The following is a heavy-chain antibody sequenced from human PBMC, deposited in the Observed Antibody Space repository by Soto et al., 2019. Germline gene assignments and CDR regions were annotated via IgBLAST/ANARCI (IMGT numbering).Heavy chain of an antibody. CDR1: GGSFSGYY. Sequence: QVQLQQWGAGLLKPSETLSLTCAVYGGSFSGYYWSWIRQPPGKGLEWIGEINHSGNTNYNPSLKIRVTISVDTSKNQFSLKVSSVTAADTAVYYCARVEDYFGSGSYSPNFDDWGQGTRVTVSS. CDR2: INHSGNT. D-gene: IGHD3-10*01. V-gene: IGHV4-34*01. J-gene: IGHJ4*02. CDR3: ARVEDYFGSGSYSPNFDD.